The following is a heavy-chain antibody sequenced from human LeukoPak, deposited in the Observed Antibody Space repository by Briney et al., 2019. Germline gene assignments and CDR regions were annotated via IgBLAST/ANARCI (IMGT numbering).Heavy chain of an antibody. CDR2: ISGSGDST. J-gene: IGHJ4*02. CDR3: AKSTDYYDSSGYYGD. V-gene: IGHV3-23*01. D-gene: IGHD3-22*01. CDR1: GFTFSSYA. Sequence: GGSLRLSCAASGFTFSSYAMSWVRRAPGKGLEWVSVISGSGDSTYYADSVKGRFAISRDTSKNTLYLQMNSLRAEDTAVYYCAKSTDYYDSSGYYGDWGQGTLVTVSS.